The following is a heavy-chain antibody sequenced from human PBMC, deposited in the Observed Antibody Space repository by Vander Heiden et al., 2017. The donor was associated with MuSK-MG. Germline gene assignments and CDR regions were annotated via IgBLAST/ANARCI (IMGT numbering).Heavy chain of an antibody. V-gene: IGHV1-8*01. CDR3: ARVSGYSSGWYDWFDP. J-gene: IGHJ5*02. CDR2: MKPNSGNT. D-gene: IGHD6-19*01. Sequence: QVQLVQSGAEVKKPGASVKVSCKASGYTFTSYDINWVRQATGQGLEWMGWMKPNSGNTGYAQKFQGRVTMTRNTSISTAYMELSSLRSEDTAVYYCARVSGYSSGWYDWFDPWGQGTLVTVSS. CDR1: GYTFTSYD.